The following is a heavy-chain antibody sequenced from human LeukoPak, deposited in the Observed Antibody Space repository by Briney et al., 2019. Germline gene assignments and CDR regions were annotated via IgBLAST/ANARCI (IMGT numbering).Heavy chain of an antibody. CDR1: GGTFSSYA. Sequence: GASVKVSCKASGGTFSSYAISWVRQAPGQGLEWMGGFDPEDGETIYAQKFQGRVTMTEDTSTDTAYMELSSLRSEDTAVYYCATSGIAVAGYFDYWGQGTLVTVSS. CDR2: FDPEDGET. V-gene: IGHV1-24*01. J-gene: IGHJ4*02. CDR3: ATSGIAVAGYFDY. D-gene: IGHD6-19*01.